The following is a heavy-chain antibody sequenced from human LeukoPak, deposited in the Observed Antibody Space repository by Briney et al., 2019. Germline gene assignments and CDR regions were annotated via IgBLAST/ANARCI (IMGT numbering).Heavy chain of an antibody. CDR3: AHGSMYQLDY. J-gene: IGHJ4*02. CDR2: INPTSNYI. Sequence: GGSLRLSCAASGFTFSAYSMNWVRQAPGKGLEWLSSINPTSNYIYYADSVKGRFTISRDISKNTLYLQMNSLRAEDTAVYYCAHGSMYQLDYWGQGTLVTVSS. V-gene: IGHV3-21*04. CDR1: GFTFSAYS. D-gene: IGHD2-2*01.